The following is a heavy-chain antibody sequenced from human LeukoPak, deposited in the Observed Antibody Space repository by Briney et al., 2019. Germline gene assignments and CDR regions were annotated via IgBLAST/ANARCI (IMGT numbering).Heavy chain of an antibody. CDR3: AGAGSGTDYGMDV. CDR2: IDPSDSYT. Sequence: GESLKISCKGSGYSFTSYWISWVRQMPGKGLEWRGRIDPSDSYTNYSPSFQGHVTISADKSISTAYLQWSSLKASDTAMYYCAGAGSGTDYGMDVWGQGSTVTVSS. CDR1: GYSFTSYW. D-gene: IGHD3-10*01. J-gene: IGHJ6*01. V-gene: IGHV5-10-1*01.